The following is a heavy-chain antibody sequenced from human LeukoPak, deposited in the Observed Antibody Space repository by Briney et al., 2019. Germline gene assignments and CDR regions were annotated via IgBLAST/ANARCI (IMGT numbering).Heavy chain of an antibody. V-gene: IGHV3-30*02. Sequence: GGSLRLSCAASGFTVNKYGMPWVRQAPGKGLEWVSFIRFDGGNEYYAESMKGRFTVSRDNSKNTLYLQMNRLRAEDSALYYCAKGDFRGYYGRDQFDFWGQGTLVTVSS. CDR1: GFTVNKYG. J-gene: IGHJ4*02. CDR2: IRFDGGNE. CDR3: AKGDFRGYYGRDQFDF. D-gene: IGHD4-17*01.